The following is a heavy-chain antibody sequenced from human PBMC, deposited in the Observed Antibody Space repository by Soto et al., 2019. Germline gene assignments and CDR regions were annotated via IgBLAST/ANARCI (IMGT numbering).Heavy chain of an antibody. Sequence: EVQLLESGGGLAQPGGSVRLSCAASGFSFDEYAMTWVRQAAGKGLEWVSAISGSGDNTYYADSVKGRFTISRDNSKNTLYLQWNSLRAEDTAVYYCAKGYYSGYDLAYFDYWGQGTLVTVSS. CDR3: AKGYYSGYDLAYFDY. J-gene: IGHJ4*02. V-gene: IGHV3-23*01. CDR2: ISGSGDNT. D-gene: IGHD5-12*01. CDR1: GFSFDEYA.